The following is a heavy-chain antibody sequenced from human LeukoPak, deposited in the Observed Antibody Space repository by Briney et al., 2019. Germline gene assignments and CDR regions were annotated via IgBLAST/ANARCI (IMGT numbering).Heavy chain of an antibody. V-gene: IGHV3-23*01. J-gene: IGHJ4*02. CDR3: ARGSPLAVAAAGTNFDY. CDR1: GFTFSSYA. Sequence: GGSLRLSCAASGFTFSSYAMSWVRQAPGKGLEWVSAISGSGGSTYYADSVKGRFTISRDNSKNTLYLQMNSLRAEDTAVYYCARGSPLAVAAAGTNFDYWGQGTLVTVSS. D-gene: IGHD6-13*01. CDR2: ISGSGGST.